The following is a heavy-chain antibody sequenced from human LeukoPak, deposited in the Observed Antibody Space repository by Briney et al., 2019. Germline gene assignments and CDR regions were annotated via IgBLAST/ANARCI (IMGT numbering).Heavy chain of an antibody. J-gene: IGHJ4*02. CDR1: GFTFSSYA. Sequence: GGSLRLSCAASGFTFSSYAMSWVRQAPEKGLEWVSAISGSGGSTYYADSVKGRFTISRDNSKNTLYLQMNSLRAEDTAVYYCAKDLAVAGTSDYWGQGTLVTVSS. D-gene: IGHD6-19*01. CDR2: ISGSGGST. CDR3: AKDLAVAGTSDY. V-gene: IGHV3-23*01.